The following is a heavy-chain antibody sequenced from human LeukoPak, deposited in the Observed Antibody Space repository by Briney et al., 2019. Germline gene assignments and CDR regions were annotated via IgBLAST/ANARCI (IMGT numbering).Heavy chain of an antibody. CDR1: GFTVSSKY. CDR3: ASYYYDNSGYLLFDY. V-gene: IGHV3-53*01. J-gene: IGHJ4*02. CDR2: IYSGGST. Sequence: GGSLRLSCAASGFTVSSKYMSWIRQAPGKGLEWVSVIYSGGSTYYADSVKGRFTISRDNSKNTLYLQMNSLRAEDTAVYYCASYYYDNSGYLLFDYWGQGTLVTVSS. D-gene: IGHD3-22*01.